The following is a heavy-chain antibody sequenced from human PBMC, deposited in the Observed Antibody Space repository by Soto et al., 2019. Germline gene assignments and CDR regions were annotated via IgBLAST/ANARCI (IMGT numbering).Heavy chain of an antibody. Sequence: EVQLLESGGGLVQPVGSLRLSCAASGFTFSSYAMSWVRQAPGKGLEWVSAISGSGGSPYYADSVKGRFTISRDTAKNTLYLQMNSLRAEDTAVYYCAKGGYDVWSGYQKSGDYDGMDVWRQGTKVTVSS. V-gene: IGHV3-23*01. CDR3: AKGGYDVWSGYQKSGDYDGMDV. D-gene: IGHD3-3*01. CDR1: GFTFSSYA. J-gene: IGHJ6*02. CDR2: ISGSGGSP.